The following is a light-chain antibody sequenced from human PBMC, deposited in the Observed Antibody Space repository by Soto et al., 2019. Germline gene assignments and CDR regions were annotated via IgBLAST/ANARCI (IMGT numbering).Light chain of an antibody. J-gene: IGKJ1*01. CDR1: QFIGDN. CDR3: QQYNNWPPWT. CDR2: GAS. Sequence: DIVMTQSPATLSVSPGDRAILSCRASQFIGDNLAWYQQKSGQAPRLLIYGASTRATSIPARFSGSRSGTEFTLPISGLQSEDVALSYCQQYNNWPPWTFGQGTRVDIK. V-gene: IGKV3-15*01.